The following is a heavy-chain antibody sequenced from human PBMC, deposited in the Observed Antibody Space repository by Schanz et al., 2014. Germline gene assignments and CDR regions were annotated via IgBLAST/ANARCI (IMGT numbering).Heavy chain of an antibody. D-gene: IGHD3-9*01. Sequence: QVQLVESGGGVVQPGGSLRLSCAASGFIFSNYGMHWVRQAPGKGLEWVAVIWSDGSTKYYADSVKGRFTISRDNSKNTLYLHMNSLRAEDTAVYYCAKQIHYDILTVTRNWGQGTLVTVSS. CDR1: GFIFSNYG. V-gene: IGHV3-33*06. CDR3: AKQIHYDILTVTRN. J-gene: IGHJ4*02. CDR2: IWSDGSTK.